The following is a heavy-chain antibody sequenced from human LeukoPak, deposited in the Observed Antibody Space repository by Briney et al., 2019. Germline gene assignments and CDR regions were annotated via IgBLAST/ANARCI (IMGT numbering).Heavy chain of an antibody. Sequence: SETLSLTCAVYGGSLSGYYWTWIRQPPGKGLEWIGEINHSGVTNYNPSLKSRVTILIDTSKNQFSLKLSSVTAADTAVYYCARVQVNDYHWGQGTLVTVSS. D-gene: IGHD1-1*01. CDR2: INHSGVT. V-gene: IGHV4-34*01. CDR1: GGSLSGYY. CDR3: ARVQVNDYH. J-gene: IGHJ5*02.